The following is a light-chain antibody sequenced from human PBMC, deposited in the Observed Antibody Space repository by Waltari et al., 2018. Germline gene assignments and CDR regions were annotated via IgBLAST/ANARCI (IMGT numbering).Light chain of an antibody. Sequence: QSALTQPRSVSGSPGQSVTISCTGSSSDIGAYNYVSWYQQHPGKAPKLMFYDVSERPSGVPERFSGSKSGNTASLTISGLQAEDEADYHCSSYVGTLVFGGGTKLTVL. V-gene: IGLV2-11*01. CDR2: DVS. CDR3: SSYVGTLV. CDR1: SSDIGAYNY. J-gene: IGLJ2*01.